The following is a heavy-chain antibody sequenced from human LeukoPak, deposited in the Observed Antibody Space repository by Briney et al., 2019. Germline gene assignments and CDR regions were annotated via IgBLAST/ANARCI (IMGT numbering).Heavy chain of an antibody. CDR3: ASGPPTRYSYVY. CDR1: GGSISSYY. Sequence: KTSETLSLTCTVSGGSISSYYWSWIRQPPGKGLEWIGYIYYSGSTNYNPSLKSRVTISVDTSKNQFSLKLSSVTAADTAVYYCASGPPTRYSYVYWGQGTLVTVSS. V-gene: IGHV4-59*01. J-gene: IGHJ4*02. CDR2: IYYSGST. D-gene: IGHD5-18*01.